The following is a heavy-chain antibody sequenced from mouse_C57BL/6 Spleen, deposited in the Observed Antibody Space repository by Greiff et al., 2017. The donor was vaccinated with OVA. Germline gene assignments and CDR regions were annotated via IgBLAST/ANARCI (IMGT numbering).Heavy chain of an antibody. J-gene: IGHJ1*03. CDR3: SNYWYFDV. V-gene: IGHV1-15*01. CDR2: IDPETGGT. CDR1: GYTFTDYE. Sequence: VQRVESGAELVRPGASVTLSCKASGYTFTDYEMHWVKQTPVHGLEWIGAIDPETGGTAYNQKFKGKAILTAAKSSSTAYMELRSLTSEDSAVYYCSNYWYFDVWGTGTTVTVSS.